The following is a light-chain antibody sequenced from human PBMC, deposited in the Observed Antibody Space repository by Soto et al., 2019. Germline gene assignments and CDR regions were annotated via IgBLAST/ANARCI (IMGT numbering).Light chain of an antibody. Sequence: DIQMTQSPSSLSASVGDRVTITCRASQGVVNYLAWYQQKPGKGPKLLIYAASTLQSGVPSRFSGSGSGTDFTLTISSLQHEDVATYYCQKYNSAPPIFTFGPGTKVDIK. CDR3: QKYNSAPPIFT. V-gene: IGKV1-27*01. CDR2: AAS. J-gene: IGKJ3*01. CDR1: QGVVNY.